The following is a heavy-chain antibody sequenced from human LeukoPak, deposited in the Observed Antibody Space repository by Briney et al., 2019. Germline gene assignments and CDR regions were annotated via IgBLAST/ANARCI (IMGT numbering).Heavy chain of an antibody. V-gene: IGHV4-4*02. CDR1: GGSISSSNW. D-gene: IGHD4-17*01. J-gene: IGHJ3*02. Sequence: SGTLSLTCAVSGGSISSSNWWSWVRQPPGKGLEWIGEIYHSGSTNYNPSLKSRVTISVDKSKNQFSLKLSSVTAADTAVYYCARHAVTKEEDPGAFDIWGQGTMVTVSS. CDR2: IYHSGST. CDR3: ARHAVTKEEDPGAFDI.